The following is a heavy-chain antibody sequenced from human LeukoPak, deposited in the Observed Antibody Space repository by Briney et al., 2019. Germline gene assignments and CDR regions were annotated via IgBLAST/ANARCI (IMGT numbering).Heavy chain of an antibody. V-gene: IGHV3-30*18. CDR3: AKDHDSSGYYYFRDYYGMDV. D-gene: IGHD3-22*01. CDR1: GFTFSSYG. J-gene: IGHJ6*02. Sequence: GRSLRLSCAASGFTFSSYGMHWVRQAPGKGLEWVAVISYEGSNKYYADSVKGRFTISRDNSKNTLYLQMNSLRAEDTAVYYCAKDHDSSGYYYFRDYYGMDVWGQGTTVTVSS. CDR2: ISYEGSNK.